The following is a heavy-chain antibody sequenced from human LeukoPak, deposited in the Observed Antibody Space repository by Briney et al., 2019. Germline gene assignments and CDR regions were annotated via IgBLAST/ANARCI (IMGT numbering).Heavy chain of an antibody. CDR1: GGSFSGYY. CDR3: AREEVGYCSSTSCSTLTY. Sequence: SETLSLTCAVYGGSFSGYYWSWIRQPPGKGLEWIGEINHSGSTNYNPSLKSRVTISEDTSKNQFSLKLSSVTAADTAVYYCAREEVGYCSSTSCSTLTYRGQGTLVTVSS. CDR2: INHSGST. V-gene: IGHV4-34*01. J-gene: IGHJ4*02. D-gene: IGHD2-2*01.